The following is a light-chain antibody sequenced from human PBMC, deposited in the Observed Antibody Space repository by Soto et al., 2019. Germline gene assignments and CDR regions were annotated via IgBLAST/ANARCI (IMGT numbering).Light chain of an antibody. Sequence: QSALAQPASVSGSPGQSIAISCAGTISDVGGYNSVSWYQQHPGKAPKLMIYDVSNRPSGVSNRFSGSKSVNTASLTISGLQAEDEADYYCCSFTSSSPPGYVFVTGTKVTVL. V-gene: IGLV2-14*03. CDR1: ISDVGGYNS. CDR2: DVS. CDR3: CSFTSSSPPGYV. J-gene: IGLJ1*01.